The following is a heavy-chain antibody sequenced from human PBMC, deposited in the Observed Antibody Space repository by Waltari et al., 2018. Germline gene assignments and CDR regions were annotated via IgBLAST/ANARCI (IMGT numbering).Heavy chain of an antibody. D-gene: IGHD2-8*01. J-gene: IGHJ6*02. V-gene: IGHV4-34*01. CDR3: ARGTNGDYDYYYGMDV. Sequence: QVQLQQWGAGLLKPSETLSLTCAVYGGSFSGYYWSWIRPPPGKGLEWIGEINHSGSTNYNPSLKSRVTISVDTSKNQFSLKLSSVTAADTAVYYCARGTNGDYDYYYGMDVWGQGTTVTVSS. CDR2: INHSGST. CDR1: GGSFSGYY.